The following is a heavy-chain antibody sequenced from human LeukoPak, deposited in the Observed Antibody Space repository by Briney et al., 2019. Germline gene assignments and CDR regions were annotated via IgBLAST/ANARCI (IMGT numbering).Heavy chain of an antibody. J-gene: IGHJ6*03. V-gene: IGHV4-34*01. D-gene: IGHD2-2*01. CDR2: INHSGST. CDR3: ARGPVGSGTGKGGYYYYYMDV. Sequence: SETLSLTCAVYGGSFSGYYWSWIRQPPGKGLEWIGEINHSGSTNYNPSLKSRVTISVDTSKNQFSLKLSSVTAADTAVYCCARGPVGSGTGKGGYYYYYMDVWGKGTTVTVSS. CDR1: GGSFSGYY.